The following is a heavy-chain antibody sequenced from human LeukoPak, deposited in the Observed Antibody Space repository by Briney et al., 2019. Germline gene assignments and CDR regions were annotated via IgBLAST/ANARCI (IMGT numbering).Heavy chain of an antibody. V-gene: IGHV3-23*01. Sequence: GGSLRLSCAASGFTFSDYWMSWVRQAPGKGLEWVSTISGSGGSTYYADSVKGRFTISRDNSKNTLYLQMNSLRAEDTAVYYCAKDSGTYYKGFDYWGQGTLVTVSS. CDR3: AKDSGTYYKGFDY. CDR2: ISGSGGST. D-gene: IGHD1-26*01. J-gene: IGHJ4*02. CDR1: GFTFSDYW.